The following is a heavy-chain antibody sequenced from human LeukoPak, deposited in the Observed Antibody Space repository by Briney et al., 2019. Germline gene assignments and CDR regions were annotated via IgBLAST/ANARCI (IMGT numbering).Heavy chain of an antibody. Sequence: SVKVSCKASGGTFSSYAISWVRQAPGQGLDWMGGIIPIFGTANYAQKFQGRVTITTDESTSTAYMELSSLRSEDTAVYYCAGTERWFGELKDYWGQGTLVTVSS. J-gene: IGHJ4*02. CDR2: IIPIFGTA. CDR3: AGTERWFGELKDY. CDR1: GGTFSSYA. V-gene: IGHV1-69*05. D-gene: IGHD3-10*01.